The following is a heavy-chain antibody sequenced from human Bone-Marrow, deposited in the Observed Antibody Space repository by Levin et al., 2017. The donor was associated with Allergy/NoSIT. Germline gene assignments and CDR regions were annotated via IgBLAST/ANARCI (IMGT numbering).Heavy chain of an antibody. V-gene: IGHV3-30-3*01. J-gene: IGHJ4*02. D-gene: IGHD3-10*01. CDR3: ARGDHRGRGIFDY. CDR2: ISYDGSNK. Sequence: GGSLRLSCAASGFTFSNYAMQWVRQAPGKGLEWVAVISYDGSNKYYTDSVKGRFTVSRDNSKDTLYLQMNTLRVEDTAVYYCARGDHRGRGIFDYWGQGTLVKVSS. CDR1: GFTFSNYA.